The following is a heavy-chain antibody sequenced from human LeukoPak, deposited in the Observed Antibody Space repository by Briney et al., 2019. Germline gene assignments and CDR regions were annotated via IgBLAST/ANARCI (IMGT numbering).Heavy chain of an antibody. CDR2: ISSSGNTI. D-gene: IGHD6-13*01. V-gene: IGHV3-11*04. J-gene: IGHJ4*02. Sequence: GGSLRLSCAASGFTFSDYYMSWIRQAPGKGLEWVSYISSSGNTIYYADSVKGRFTISRDNAKNSLCLQMNSLRAEDTAVYYCAREEIWQQLDGYYFDYWGQGTLVTVSS. CDR1: GFTFSDYY. CDR3: AREEIWQQLDGYYFDY.